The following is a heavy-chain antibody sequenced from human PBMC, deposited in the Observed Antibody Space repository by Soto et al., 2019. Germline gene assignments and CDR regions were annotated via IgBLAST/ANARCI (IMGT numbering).Heavy chain of an antibody. J-gene: IGHJ5*02. V-gene: IGHV4-31*03. CDR2: IYYSGST. D-gene: IGHD4-17*01. Sequence: PSETLSLTCTVSGGSISSGGYYWSWIRQHPGKGLEWIGYIYYSGSTYYNPSLKSRVTISVDTSKNQFSLKLSSVTAADTAVYYCARAETTTESFDPWGQGTLVTVSS. CDR3: ARAETTTESFDP. CDR1: GGSISSGGYY.